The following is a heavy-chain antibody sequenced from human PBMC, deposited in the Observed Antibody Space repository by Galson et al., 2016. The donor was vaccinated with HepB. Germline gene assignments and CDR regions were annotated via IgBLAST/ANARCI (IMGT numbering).Heavy chain of an antibody. Sequence: SLRLSCAASGFPFSIYAMHWVRQAPGKGLEWVAVISYDGGQKYYADSVEGRITISRDNSKNTLFLQMYSLRVEDTAVYYCGRGPRAITVAATGANLDNWGQGTLVTVSS. V-gene: IGHV3-30*04. CDR3: GRGPRAITVAATGANLDN. D-gene: IGHD2-15*01. CDR2: ISYDGGQK. CDR1: GFPFSIYA. J-gene: IGHJ4*02.